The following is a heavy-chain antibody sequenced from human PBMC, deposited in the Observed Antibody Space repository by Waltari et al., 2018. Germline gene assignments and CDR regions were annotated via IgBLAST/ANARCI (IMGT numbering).Heavy chain of an antibody. V-gene: IGHV3-21*02. CDR1: GFPFNPYT. CDR3: AGGYSSYYGMDV. J-gene: IGHJ6*02. D-gene: IGHD6-13*01. Sequence: EVQLVESGGGLVKPGGSLRLSCAACGFPFNPYTMNWVRQAPGKGLEWVSSISSTSSDIYYADSVKGRFTISRDNAKSSLYLQLNSLRAEDTAVYYCAGGYSSYYGMDVWGQGTTVTVSS. CDR2: ISSTSSDI.